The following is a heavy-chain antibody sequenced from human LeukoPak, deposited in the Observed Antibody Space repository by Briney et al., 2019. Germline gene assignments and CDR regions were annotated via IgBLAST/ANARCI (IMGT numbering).Heavy chain of an antibody. V-gene: IGHV5-51*01. D-gene: IGHD2-2*02. Sequence: GESLKISCKGSGYSFPNYWIGWVRQMPGKGLEWMGIIHPGDSHTRYSPSFQDQVTISVDKSISTAYLQWSSLKASDTAMYYCARGPYAYTSSATLGSYNWFAPWGQGSLVTVSS. CDR3: ARGPYAYTSSATLGSYNWFAP. J-gene: IGHJ5*02. CDR2: IHPGDSHT. CDR1: GYSFPNYW.